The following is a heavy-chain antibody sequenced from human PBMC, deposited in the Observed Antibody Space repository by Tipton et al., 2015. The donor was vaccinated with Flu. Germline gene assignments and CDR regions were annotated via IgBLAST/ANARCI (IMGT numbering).Heavy chain of an antibody. J-gene: IGHJ4*02. CDR3: VRAISASDYY. CDR1: GFTLTNYW. CDR2: INQDGSQI. Sequence: GSLRLSCAASGFTLTNYWVTWVRQAPGKGLEWVANINQDGSQIHYVDSVKGRFTISRDNSVNSVTLQMSSLRAEDTAVYFCVRAISASDYYSGQGTLVTVSS. V-gene: IGHV3-7*01. D-gene: IGHD4/OR15-4a*01.